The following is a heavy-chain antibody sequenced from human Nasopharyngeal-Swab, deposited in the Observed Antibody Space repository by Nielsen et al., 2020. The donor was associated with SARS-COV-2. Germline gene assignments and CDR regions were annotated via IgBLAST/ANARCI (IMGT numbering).Heavy chain of an antibody. CDR1: GGSISSYY. CDR3: ARESGGDSGWFDP. J-gene: IGHJ5*02. V-gene: IGHV4-59*01. CDR2: IYYSGST. D-gene: IGHD5-12*01. Sequence: SETLSLTCTVSGGSISSYYWSWIRQPPGKGLEWIGYIYYSGSTNYNPSLKSRVTISVDTSKNQFSLKLSSVTAADTAVYYCARESGGDSGWFDPWGQGTLVTGSS.